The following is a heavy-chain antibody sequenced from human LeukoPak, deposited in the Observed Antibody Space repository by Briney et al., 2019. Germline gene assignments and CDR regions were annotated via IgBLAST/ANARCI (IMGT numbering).Heavy chain of an antibody. J-gene: IGHJ4*02. CDR2: IRSKANSYAT. V-gene: IGHV3-73*01. D-gene: IGHD6-19*01. CDR3: TRRSDSSGWYGDY. CDR1: GFTLSGSA. Sequence: GGSLRLSCAASGFTLSGSAMHWVRQASGKGLEWVGRIRSKANSYATAYAASVKGRFTISRGDSKNTAYLQMNSLKTEDTAVYYCTRRSDSSGWYGDYWGQGTLVTVSS.